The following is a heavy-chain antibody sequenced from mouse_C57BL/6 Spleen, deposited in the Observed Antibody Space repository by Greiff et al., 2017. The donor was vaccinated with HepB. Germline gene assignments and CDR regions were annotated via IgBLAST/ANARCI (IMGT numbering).Heavy chain of an antibody. CDR1: GFTFSSYA. CDR3: ARGEGSSDY. Sequence: EVHLVESGGGLVKPGGSLKLSCAASGFTFSSYAMSWVRQTPEKRLEWVATISDGGSYTYYPDNVKGRFTISRDNAKNNLYLQMSHLKSEDTAMYYCARGEGSSDYWGQGTTLTVSS. V-gene: IGHV5-4*01. J-gene: IGHJ2*01. CDR2: ISDGGSYT. D-gene: IGHD1-1*01.